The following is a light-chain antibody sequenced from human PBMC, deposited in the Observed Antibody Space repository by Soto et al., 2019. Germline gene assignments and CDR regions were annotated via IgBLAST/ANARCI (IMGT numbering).Light chain of an antibody. Sequence: QAVVTQPPSVSGAPGQRVTISCTGSSSNIGAGYDVHWYQQLPGTAPKLLISGNSNRPSGVPDRFSGSKSGISASLAITGLQAEDEADYYCQSYDSSLSGFYVFGTGTKLTVL. J-gene: IGLJ1*01. CDR3: QSYDSSLSGFYV. V-gene: IGLV1-40*01. CDR2: GNS. CDR1: SSNIGAGYD.